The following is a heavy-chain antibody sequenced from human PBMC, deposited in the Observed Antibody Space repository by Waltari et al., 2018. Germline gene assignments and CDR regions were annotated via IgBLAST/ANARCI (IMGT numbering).Heavy chain of an antibody. D-gene: IGHD6-13*01. CDR1: GFTFSSYA. V-gene: IGHV3-23*01. CDR2: ISGSGGST. CDR3: AKSYSSSWYTFDY. Sequence: EVQLLESGGGLVQPGGSLRLSCAASGFTFSSYAMIWVRHAPGKGLEWVSAISGSGGSTYYADSVKGGFTISRDNSKNTLYLQMNSLRAEDTAVYYCAKSYSSSWYTFDYWGQGTLVTVSS. J-gene: IGHJ4*02.